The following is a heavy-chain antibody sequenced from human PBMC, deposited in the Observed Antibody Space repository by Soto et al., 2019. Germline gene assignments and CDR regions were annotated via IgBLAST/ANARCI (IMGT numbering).Heavy chain of an antibody. CDR3: ATVYSSGWPGGDEYYFDY. Sequence: GGSLRLSCAASGFTFSSYAMSWVRQAPGKGLEWVSAISGSGGSTYYADSVKGRFTISRDNSKNTLYLQMNSLRVEDTAVYYCATVYSSGWPGGDEYYFDYWGQGTLVTVSS. V-gene: IGHV3-23*01. D-gene: IGHD6-19*01. CDR1: GFTFSSYA. CDR2: ISGSGGST. J-gene: IGHJ4*02.